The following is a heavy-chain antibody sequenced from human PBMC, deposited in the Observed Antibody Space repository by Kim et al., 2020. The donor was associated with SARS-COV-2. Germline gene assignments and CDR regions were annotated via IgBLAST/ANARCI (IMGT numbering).Heavy chain of an antibody. D-gene: IGHD3-10*01. CDR3: ARERGVGRITMVQGVTHYYMDV. J-gene: IGHJ6*03. V-gene: IGHV4-34*01. CDR2: INHSGST. CDR1: GGSFSGYY. Sequence: SETLSLTCAVYGGSFSGYYWSWIRQPPGKGLEWIGEINHSGSTNYNPSLKSRVTISVDTSKNQFSLKLSSVTAADTAVYYCARERGVGRITMVQGVTHYYMDVWGKGTTVTVSS.